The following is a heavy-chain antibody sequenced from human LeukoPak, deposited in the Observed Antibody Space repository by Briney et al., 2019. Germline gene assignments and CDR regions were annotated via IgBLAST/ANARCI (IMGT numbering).Heavy chain of an antibody. CDR2: IYHSGST. CDR3: ARDHGSDSSGLAWFDP. CDR1: GGSISSSSYY. J-gene: IGHJ5*02. Sequence: ASETLSLTCTVSGGSISSSSYYWGWIRQPPGKGLEWSGSIYHSGSTYYNPSLKSRVTISVDTSKNQFSLKLSSVTAADTAVYYCARDHGSDSSGLAWFDPWGQGTLVTVSS. D-gene: IGHD3-22*01. V-gene: IGHV4-39*07.